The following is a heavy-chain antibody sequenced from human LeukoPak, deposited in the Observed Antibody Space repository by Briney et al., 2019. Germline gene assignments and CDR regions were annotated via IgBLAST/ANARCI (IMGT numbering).Heavy chain of an antibody. CDR1: GYTFTSYG. D-gene: IGHD6-13*01. Sequence: ASVKVSCKASGYTFTSYGINWVRQGTGQGLEWMGWMNPNSGNTGYAQKFQGRVAITRDTSISTAYMELSSLRSDDTAVYYCARVVKSWENYYYYMDVWGKGTTVTVSS. CDR2: MNPNSGNT. CDR3: ARVVKSWENYYYYMDV. J-gene: IGHJ6*03. V-gene: IGHV1-8*03.